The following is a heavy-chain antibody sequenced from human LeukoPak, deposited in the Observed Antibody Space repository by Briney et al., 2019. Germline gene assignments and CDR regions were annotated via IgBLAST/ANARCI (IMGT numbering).Heavy chain of an antibody. Sequence: PGGSLRLSCAASGFTFSDYYMNWIRQAPGKGLEWISYMSSSGSTISYADSVTSRFTVPRDNAKNSLYLQMDSLRAEDTAVYYCARSILPAANAIDYWGQGTLLTVSS. V-gene: IGHV3-11*04. CDR3: ARSILPAANAIDY. CDR2: MSSSGSTI. J-gene: IGHJ4*02. D-gene: IGHD2-2*01. CDR1: GFTFSDYY.